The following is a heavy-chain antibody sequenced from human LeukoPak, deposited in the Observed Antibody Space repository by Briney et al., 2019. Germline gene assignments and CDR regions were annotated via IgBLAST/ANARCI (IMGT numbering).Heavy chain of an antibody. CDR3: ARGRVVVPARNYYYYMDV. V-gene: IGHV1-69*13. J-gene: IGHJ6*03. CDR1: GYTFTDYY. CDR2: IIPIFGTA. D-gene: IGHD2-2*01. Sequence: GASVKVSCEASGYTFTDYYIHWVRQAPGQGLEWMGGIIPIFGTANYAQKFQGRVTITADESTSTAYMELSSLRSEDTAVYYCARGRVVVPARNYYYYMDVWGKGTTVTVSS.